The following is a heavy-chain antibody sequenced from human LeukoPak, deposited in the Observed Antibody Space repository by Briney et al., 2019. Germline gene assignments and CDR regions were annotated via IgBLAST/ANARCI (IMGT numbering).Heavy chain of an antibody. CDR2: ISSSSSTI. V-gene: IGHV3-48*01. CDR3: ARDARIQLWFWFDP. J-gene: IGHJ5*02. Sequence: PGGSLRLSCAASGFTFSSYSMNWVRQAPGKGLEWVSYISSSSSTIYYADSVKGRFTISSDNSKNTLYLQMNSLRAEDTAVYYCARDARIQLWFWFDPWGQGTLVTVSS. D-gene: IGHD5-18*01. CDR1: GFTFSSYS.